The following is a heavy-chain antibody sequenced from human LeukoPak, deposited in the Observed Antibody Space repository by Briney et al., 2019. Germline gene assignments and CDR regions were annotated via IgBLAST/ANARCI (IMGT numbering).Heavy chain of an antibody. CDR2: TYYRSKWYN. CDR3: ARADTSAFDY. D-gene: IGHD3-16*01. V-gene: IGHV6-1*01. Sequence: SQTLSLTCAISGDSVSSNSASWNWIRQSPSRGLEWLGKTYYRSKWYNDFAVSVKSRITINPDTSKDQFSLQLNSVTPEDTAVYYCARADTSAFDYWGQGTLVTVSS. CDR1: GDSVSSNSAS. J-gene: IGHJ4*02.